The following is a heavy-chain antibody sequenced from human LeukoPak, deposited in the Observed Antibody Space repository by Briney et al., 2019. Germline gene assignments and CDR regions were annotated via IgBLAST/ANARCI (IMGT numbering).Heavy chain of an antibody. CDR3: ARRWNYGRNYYIDV. CDR2: INDSGRT. D-gene: IGHD1-7*01. CDR1: GGSFSNYY. V-gene: IGHV4-34*01. Sequence: SETLSLTCAVYGGSFSNYYWSWIRQPPGKGLEWIGEINDSGRTDYNPSLMSRVTVSVDTSKNQFSLRLTSVTATDTAVYYCARRWNYGRNYYIDVWGNGATVSVSS. J-gene: IGHJ6*03.